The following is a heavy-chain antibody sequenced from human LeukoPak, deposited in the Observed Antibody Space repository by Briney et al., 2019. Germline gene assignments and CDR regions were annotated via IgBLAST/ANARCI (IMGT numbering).Heavy chain of an antibody. V-gene: IGHV2-5*02. CDR1: GFSLSTSGVG. D-gene: IGHD3-22*01. CDR3: AHLGPYYYDSSGYYPLRRGIDDAFDI. J-gene: IGHJ3*02. CDR2: IYWDDDE. Sequence: SGPTLVQPTQTLTLTFTFSGFSLSTSGVGVGWIRQPPGKALEWLALIYWDDDERYSPSLKSRLTITKDTSKNQVVLTMTNMDPVDTATYYCAHLGPYYYDSSGYYPLRRGIDDAFDIWGQGTMVTVSS.